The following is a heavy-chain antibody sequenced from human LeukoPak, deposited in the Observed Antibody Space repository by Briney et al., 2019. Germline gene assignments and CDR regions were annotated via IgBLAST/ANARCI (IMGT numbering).Heavy chain of an antibody. CDR3: ARARIPVAGTRKWFDP. CDR2: IIHSGST. J-gene: IGHJ5*02. D-gene: IGHD6-19*01. V-gene: IGHV4-34*12. Sequence: SGTLSLTCAVYGGSFSGYYWSWIRQPPGKGLEWIGEIIHSGSTNYNASLKSRVTISVDTSKNQFSLKVSSVTAADTAVYYCARARIPVAGTRKWFDPWGQGTLVT. CDR1: GGSFSGYY.